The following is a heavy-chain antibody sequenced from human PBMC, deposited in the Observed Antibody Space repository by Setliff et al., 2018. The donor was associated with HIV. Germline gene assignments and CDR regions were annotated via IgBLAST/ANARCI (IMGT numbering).Heavy chain of an antibody. CDR3: VIDPTAYPTLRLYYYNMDV. D-gene: IGHD4-4*01. J-gene: IGHJ6*03. CDR1: GFTFSSYA. CDR2: ISGSGGST. V-gene: IGHV3-23*01. Sequence: PGGSLRLSCVASGFTFSSYAMSWVRQAPGKGLEWVSAISGSGGSTYYADSVKGRFTISRDNSKNTLYLQMNSLRAEDTAVYYCVIDPTAYPTLRLYYYNMDVWGKGATVTVSS.